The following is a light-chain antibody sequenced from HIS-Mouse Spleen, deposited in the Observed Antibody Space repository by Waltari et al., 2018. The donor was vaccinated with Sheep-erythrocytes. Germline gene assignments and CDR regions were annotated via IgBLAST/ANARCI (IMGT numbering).Light chain of an antibody. CDR2: EDS. CDR1: AFPKTY. CDR3: YSTDSSGNHWV. Sequence: SYELTQPPSVSVSPGQTARLTCSGDAFPKTYAYCYQQKSGQAPVLVIYEDSKRPSGIPERFSGSSSGTMATLTISGAQVEDDADYYCYSTDSSGNHWVFGGGTKLTVL. J-gene: IGLJ3*02. V-gene: IGLV3-10*01.